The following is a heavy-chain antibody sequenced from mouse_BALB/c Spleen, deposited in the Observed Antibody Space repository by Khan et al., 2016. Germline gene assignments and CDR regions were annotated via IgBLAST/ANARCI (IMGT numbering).Heavy chain of an antibody. CDR3: ARDGLNYDYAMDY. CDR2: ISTYYGDT. Sequence: QSGAELVRPGVSVKISCKGDGYTFTDYAMHWVKQSHAKSLEWIGVISTYYGDTSYNQKFEGKATMTVDKSSSTAYMELARLTSEDSAIYSYARDGLNYDYAMDYWGQGTSVTVSS. D-gene: IGHD2-1*01. J-gene: IGHJ4*01. CDR1: GYTFTDYA. V-gene: IGHV1S137*01.